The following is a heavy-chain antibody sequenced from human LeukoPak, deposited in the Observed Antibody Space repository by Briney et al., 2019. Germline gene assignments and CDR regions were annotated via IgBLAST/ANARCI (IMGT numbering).Heavy chain of an antibody. J-gene: IGHJ4*02. V-gene: IGHV2-5*01. Sequence: SGPTLVKPTQTLTLTCTFSGFLLTTTGVAVGWIRQPPGKDLEWLAVTYWNNDKSYSPSLKSRLTITKDTSKNQVVLIMTNIDPVDTATYYCAHKGRGSGSYTMWGQGTLVTVSS. D-gene: IGHD3-10*01. CDR1: GFLLTTTGVA. CDR2: TYWNNDK. CDR3: AHKGRGSGSYTM.